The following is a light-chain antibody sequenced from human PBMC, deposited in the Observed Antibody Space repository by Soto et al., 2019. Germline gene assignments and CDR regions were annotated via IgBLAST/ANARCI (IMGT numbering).Light chain of an antibody. CDR3: QQCGIWPLFT. CDR2: DVS. CDR1: QSVGNS. V-gene: IGKV3-11*01. Sequence: EIVLTQSPATLSLSPGERASLSCRASQSVGNSLAWYQHKPGQAPRLLIYDVSNRATGIPARFSGSGSGTDFPLTISSLEPEDFAVYYGQQCGIWPLFTFGPGTKVDIK. J-gene: IGKJ3*01.